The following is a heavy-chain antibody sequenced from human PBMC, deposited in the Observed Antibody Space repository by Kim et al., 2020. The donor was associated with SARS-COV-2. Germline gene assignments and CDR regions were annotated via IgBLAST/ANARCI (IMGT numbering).Heavy chain of an antibody. CDR1: GGSISSYY. V-gene: IGHV4-59*01. D-gene: IGHD3-22*01. CDR3: ARGFNYYDSSGPPGY. CDR2: IYYSGST. Sequence: SETLSLTCTVSGGSISSYYWSWIRQPPGKGLEWIGYIYYSGSTNYNPSLKSRVTISVDTSKNQFSLKLSSVTAADTAVYYCARGFNYYDSSGPPGYWGQGTLVTVSS. J-gene: IGHJ4*02.